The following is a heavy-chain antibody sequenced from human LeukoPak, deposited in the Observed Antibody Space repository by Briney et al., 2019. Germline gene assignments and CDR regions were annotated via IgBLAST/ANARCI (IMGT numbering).Heavy chain of an antibody. V-gene: IGHV3-49*04. J-gene: IGHJ6*02. CDR2: VRSEVYGGTV. D-gene: IGHD2-15*01. Sequence: PGGSLRLSCAASGFTFSSYWMHWVRQAPGKGLEWVGFVRSEVYGGTVEYAASVEGRFAISRDDSKSIAYLQVNSLKTEDTAVYYCTRDSVGVAAAGYYGMDVWGQGTTVTVSS. CDR1: GFTFSSYW. CDR3: TRDSVGVAAAGYYGMDV.